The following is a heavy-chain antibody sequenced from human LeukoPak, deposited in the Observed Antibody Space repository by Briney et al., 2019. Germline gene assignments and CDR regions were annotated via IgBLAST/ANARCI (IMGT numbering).Heavy chain of an antibody. J-gene: IGHJ3*02. CDR2: IYYIGST. D-gene: IGHD3-9*01. CDR3: ARVTLTGYYAFDI. Sequence: SETLSLTCSVSGGSISSYYCSWIRQPPGKGLEWIGYIYYIGSTNYNPSLKSRVTISVDTSKNQFSLKLSSVTAADTAVYYRARVTLTGYYAFDIWGQGTMVTVSS. CDR1: GGSISSYY. V-gene: IGHV4-59*01.